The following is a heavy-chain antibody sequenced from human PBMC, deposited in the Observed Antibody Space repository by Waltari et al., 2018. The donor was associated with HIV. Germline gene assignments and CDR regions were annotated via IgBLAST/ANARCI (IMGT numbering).Heavy chain of an antibody. CDR3: TISPCTYIVGSQYGVDV. CDR1: GYNFLTYG. CDR2: ITPTDQNT. D-gene: IGHD1-26*01. Sequence: QVQLLQSGGEVKKPGASVKVSCKTSGYNFLTYGLSWMRQAPGQGLQWMGWITPTDQNTQYSQQFQGRVTMTADTSTSTADMEVRGLRSDDTAIYFCTISPCTYIVGSQYGVDVWGQGTTVTVSS. V-gene: IGHV1-18*01. J-gene: IGHJ6*02.